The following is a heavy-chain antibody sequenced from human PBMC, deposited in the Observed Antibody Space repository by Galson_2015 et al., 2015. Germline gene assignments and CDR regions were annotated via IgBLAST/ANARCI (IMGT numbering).Heavy chain of an antibody. CDR1: GFTFSSYA. V-gene: IGHV3-30-3*01. D-gene: IGHD4-17*01. Sequence: SLRLSCAASGFTFSSYAMHWVRQAPGKGLEWVAVISYDGSNKYYADSVKGRFTISRDNSKNTLYLQMNSLRAEDTAVYYCARDRDYGDYRVFDYWGQGTLVTVSS. J-gene: IGHJ4*02. CDR3: ARDRDYGDYRVFDY. CDR2: ISYDGSNK.